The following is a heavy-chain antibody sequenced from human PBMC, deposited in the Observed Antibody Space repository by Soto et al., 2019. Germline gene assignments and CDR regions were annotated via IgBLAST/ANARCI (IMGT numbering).Heavy chain of an antibody. J-gene: IGHJ6*03. CDR3: AKYACGSPTCPYYFYSFMDV. CDR2: IVAGGANT. D-gene: IGHD2-2*01. CDR1: PFTFNRYA. V-gene: IGHV3-23*01. Sequence: PGGSLTLSCAASPFTFNRYAMTWVLQSQGKGLDCVSAIVAGGANTYQVDAVKGRFTISRDNSQNTLYLRMNSLRAEDTAVYYCAKYACGSPTCPYYFYSFMDVWGKGTTVTVSS.